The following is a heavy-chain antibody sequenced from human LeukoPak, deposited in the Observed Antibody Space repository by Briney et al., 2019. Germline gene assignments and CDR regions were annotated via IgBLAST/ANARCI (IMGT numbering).Heavy chain of an antibody. V-gene: IGHV3-23*01. D-gene: IGHD3-3*02. J-gene: IGHJ4*02. CDR3: ARDGAFRIYDY. Sequence: GGSLRLSCVASGFSFSDCAMSWVRQAPGKGLEWVSAISGSGGSTFYAHSVKGRFTISRDNSNNTLYLQMNSLRADDTAVYYCARDGAFRIYDYWGQGTLVTVSS. CDR2: ISGSGGST. CDR1: GFSFSDCA.